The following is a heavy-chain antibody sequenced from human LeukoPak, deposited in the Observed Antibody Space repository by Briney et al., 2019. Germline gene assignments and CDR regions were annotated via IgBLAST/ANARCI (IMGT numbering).Heavy chain of an antibody. Sequence: GGSLRLSCAASGFTFSSYAMSWVRQAPGKGLEWVSAISGSGGSTYYADSVKGRFTISRDNSKNTLYLQMNSLRAEDTAVYYCAKDYHDYGDCAGAFDIWGQGTMVTVSS. CDR1: GFTFSSYA. CDR2: ISGSGGST. D-gene: IGHD4-17*01. J-gene: IGHJ3*02. CDR3: AKDYHDYGDCAGAFDI. V-gene: IGHV3-23*01.